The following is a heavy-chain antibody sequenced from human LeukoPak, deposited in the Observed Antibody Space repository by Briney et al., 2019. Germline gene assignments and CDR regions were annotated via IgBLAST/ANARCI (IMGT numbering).Heavy chain of an antibody. D-gene: IGHD6-25*01. V-gene: IGHV3-48*01. CDR2: IGTSSTTI. CDR1: GFTFSNYA. CDR3: ARFAAGGSYYYYMDV. Sequence: PGGSLRLSCAASGFTFSNYAIHWVRQPPGKGLEWVSNIGTSSTTIYYADSVKGRFTISRDNAKNSLYLQMSSLRADDTAVYYCARFAAGGSYYYYMDVWGKGTTVTVSS. J-gene: IGHJ6*03.